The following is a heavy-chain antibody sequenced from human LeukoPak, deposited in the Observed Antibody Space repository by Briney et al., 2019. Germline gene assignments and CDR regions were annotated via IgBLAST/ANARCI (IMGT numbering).Heavy chain of an antibody. CDR3: AKCGVVPAAKYYYYYYGMDV. Sequence: GGSLRLSCAASGFTFSSYAMSWVRQAPGKGLEWVSAISGSGGSTYYADSVKGRFTISRNNSKNTLYLQMNSLRAEDTAVYYCAKCGVVPAAKYYYYYYGMDVWGQGTTVTVSS. J-gene: IGHJ6*02. D-gene: IGHD2-2*01. V-gene: IGHV3-23*01. CDR2: ISGSGGST. CDR1: GFTFSSYA.